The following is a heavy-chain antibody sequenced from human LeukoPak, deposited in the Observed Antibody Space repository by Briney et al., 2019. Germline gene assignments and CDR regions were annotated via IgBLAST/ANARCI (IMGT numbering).Heavy chain of an antibody. Sequence: GESLKISCKGSGYSFTSYWIGWVRQAPGQGLEWMGWISAYNGNTNYAQKLQGRVTMTTDTSTSTAYMELRSLRSDDTAVYYCARDGVIAAAGTSCNWFDPWGQGTLVTVSS. D-gene: IGHD6-13*01. J-gene: IGHJ5*02. V-gene: IGHV1-18*04. CDR1: GYSFTSYW. CDR3: ARDGVIAAAGTSCNWFDP. CDR2: ISAYNGNT.